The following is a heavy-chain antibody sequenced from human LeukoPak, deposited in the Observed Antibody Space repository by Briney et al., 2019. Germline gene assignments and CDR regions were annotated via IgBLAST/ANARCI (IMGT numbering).Heavy chain of an antibody. CDR2: ISSGGST. D-gene: IGHD5-24*01. J-gene: IGHJ4*02. CDR1: GFTVRSNY. CDR3: SRDRMGTESFDY. V-gene: IGHV3-66*01. Sequence: GGSLRLSCAASGFTVRSNYMSWVRQAPGKGLEWVSVISSGGSTYCADSVKGRFTISRDSSKNTLYLQMKSLRAEDTALYYCSRDRMGTESFDYWGQGTLVTVSS.